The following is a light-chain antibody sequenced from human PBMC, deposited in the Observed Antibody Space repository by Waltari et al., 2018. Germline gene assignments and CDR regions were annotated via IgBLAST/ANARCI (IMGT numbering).Light chain of an antibody. CDR3: RSHSTNNIVL. Sequence: QSGLTQPASVSASPGESITISCTGTSGDIGGSDFVSWYQHHPGRAPNVLIFDVNHRPSGISDRFAGSKSGNTASLTISELQPEDDADYYCRSHSTNNIVLFGGGTKVTVL. V-gene: IGLV2-14*01. CDR1: SGDIGGSDF. CDR2: DVN. J-gene: IGLJ2*01.